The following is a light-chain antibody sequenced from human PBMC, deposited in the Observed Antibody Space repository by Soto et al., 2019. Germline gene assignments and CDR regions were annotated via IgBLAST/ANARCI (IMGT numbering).Light chain of an antibody. CDR1: QSVSSSY. V-gene: IGKV3-20*01. CDR3: QQYDYSPPT. CDR2: DAS. Sequence: ETVLTQSPGTLSLSSGERATLSCRASQSVSSSYLAWYQQKPGQAPRLLIYDASTRATGISDRFSGSGSGTDFTLTISRLEPEDFAVYSCQQYDYSPPTFGGGTKVDIK. J-gene: IGKJ4*01.